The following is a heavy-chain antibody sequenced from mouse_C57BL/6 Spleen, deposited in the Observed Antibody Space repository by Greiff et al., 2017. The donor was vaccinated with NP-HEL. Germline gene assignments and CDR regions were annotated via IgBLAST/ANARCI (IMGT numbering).Heavy chain of an antibody. Sequence: EVQVVESGGGLVQPGGSLSLSCAASGFTFTDYYMSWVRQPPGKALEWLGFIRNKANGYTTEYSASVKGRFTISRDNSQSILYLQMNALRAEDSATYYCARAPRGDYWGQGTSVTVSS. CDR1: GFTFTDYY. CDR3: ARAPRGDY. J-gene: IGHJ4*01. V-gene: IGHV7-3*01. CDR2: IRNKANGYTT.